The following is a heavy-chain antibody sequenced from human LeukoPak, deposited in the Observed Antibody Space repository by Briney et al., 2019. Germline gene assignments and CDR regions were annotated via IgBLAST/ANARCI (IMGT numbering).Heavy chain of an antibody. Sequence: GASVNVSCKASGGTFSSYAISWVRQAPGQGLEWMGGIIPIFGTANYAQKFQGRVTITADESTSTAYMELSSLRSEDTAVYYCARGGYYYGSGSQSEGGLDYWGQGTLVTVSS. CDR3: ARGGYYYGSGSQSEGGLDY. CDR2: IIPIFGTA. CDR1: GGTFSSYA. D-gene: IGHD3-10*01. J-gene: IGHJ4*02. V-gene: IGHV1-69*13.